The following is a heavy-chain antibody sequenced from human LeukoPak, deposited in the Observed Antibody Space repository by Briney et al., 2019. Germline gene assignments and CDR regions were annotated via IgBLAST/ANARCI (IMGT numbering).Heavy chain of an antibody. D-gene: IGHD1-20*01. V-gene: IGHV3-30*04. CDR2: ISYDGSNK. CDR3: ARDITGTTPLWFDP. J-gene: IGHJ5*02. CDR1: GFTFSSYA. Sequence: GGSLRLSCAASGFTFSSYAMHWVRQAPGKGLEWVAVISYDGSNKYYADSVKGRFTISRDNSKNTLYLQMNSLRAEDTAVYYCARDITGTTPLWFDPWGQGTLVTVSS.